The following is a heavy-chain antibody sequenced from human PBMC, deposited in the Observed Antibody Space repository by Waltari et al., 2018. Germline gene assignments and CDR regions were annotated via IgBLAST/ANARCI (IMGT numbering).Heavy chain of an antibody. D-gene: IGHD2-15*01. J-gene: IGHJ4*02. CDR3: ARGSYYCSGGACHSGLDS. V-gene: IGHV3-23*01. CDR1: GFTFSHHA. CDR2: ISGRGDST. Sequence: EVQLLESGGGSVQPGGSLRLSCTASGFTFSHHATTWVPQVPGKGLGWLSVISGRGDSTYYAESVKGRFTISRDNSKNTLYLQRNILRAEDTAVYYCARGSYYCSGGACHSGLDSWGQGTLVTVSS.